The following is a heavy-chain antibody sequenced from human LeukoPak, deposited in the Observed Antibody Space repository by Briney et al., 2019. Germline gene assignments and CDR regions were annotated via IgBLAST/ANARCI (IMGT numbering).Heavy chain of an antibody. J-gene: IGHJ3*01. Sequence: SETLSLTCTVSGDSIRSYYWSWIRQPPGKGLEWIGNIHYSGSTKYNPSLKSQVTISVDTSKNQFSLRVTSLTAADTAVYYCARLGALHDAFDVWGQGTLVTVSS. CDR3: ARLGALHDAFDV. D-gene: IGHD3-16*01. CDR2: IHYSGST. CDR1: GDSIRSYY. V-gene: IGHV4-59*12.